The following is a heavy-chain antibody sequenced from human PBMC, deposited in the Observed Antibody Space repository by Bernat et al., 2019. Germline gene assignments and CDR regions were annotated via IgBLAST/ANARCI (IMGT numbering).Heavy chain of an antibody. D-gene: IGHD2-15*01. Sequence: QVQLVQSGAEVKKPGASVKVSCKASGYTFTGYYMHWVRQAPGQGLEWMGWINPNSGGTNYAQKFQGRVTMTRDTSISTAYMELSRLRSDDTAVYYCARELGYWSGGSCSGGRIIKNYFDYWGQGTLVTVSS. CDR1: GYTFTGYY. J-gene: IGHJ4*02. V-gene: IGHV1-2*02. CDR2: INPNSGGT. CDR3: ARELGYWSGGSCSGGRIIKNYFDY.